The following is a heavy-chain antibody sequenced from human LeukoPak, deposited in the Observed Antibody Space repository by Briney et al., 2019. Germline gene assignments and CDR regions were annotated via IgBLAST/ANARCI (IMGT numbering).Heavy chain of an antibody. CDR3: ARALYYDILTGCDY. Sequence: ASVKVSCKASGYTFTSYGISWVRQAPGQGLERMGWISAYNGNTNYAQKLQGRVTMTTDTSASTAYMELRSLRSDDTAVYYCARALYYDILTGCDYWGQGTLVTVSS. CDR1: GYTFTSYG. D-gene: IGHD3-9*01. J-gene: IGHJ4*02. CDR2: ISAYNGNT. V-gene: IGHV1-18*01.